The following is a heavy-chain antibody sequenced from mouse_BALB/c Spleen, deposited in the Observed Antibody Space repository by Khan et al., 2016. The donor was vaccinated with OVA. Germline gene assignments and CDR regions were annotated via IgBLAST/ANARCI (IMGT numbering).Heavy chain of an antibody. D-gene: IGHD2-4*01. Sequence: QVQLKQSGPGLVQPSQSLSITCTVSGFSLTNYSLHWVRQSPGKGLEWLGVIWSAGSTAYNAAFISRLTTRKDNSRSQVFFKMNSRQPNDTAIYYCARRGYDYGRGALFAYWGQGTLVTVSA. J-gene: IGHJ3*01. V-gene: IGHV2-2*02. CDR1: GFSLTNYS. CDR2: IWSAGST. CDR3: ARRGYDYGRGALFAY.